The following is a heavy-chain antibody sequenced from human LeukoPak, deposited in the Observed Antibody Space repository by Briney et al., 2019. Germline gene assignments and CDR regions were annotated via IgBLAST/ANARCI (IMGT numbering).Heavy chain of an antibody. V-gene: IGHV4-34*01. J-gene: IGHJ6*02. CDR2: INHSGST. Sequence: SETLSLTCAVYGGSFSGYYWSWIRQPPGKGLKWIGEINHSGSTNYNPSLKSRVTISVDTSKNQFSLKLSSVTAADTAVYYCARCYDIHIPYYYYGMDVWGQGTTVTVSS. D-gene: IGHD3-9*01. CDR1: GGSFSGYY. CDR3: ARCYDIHIPYYYYGMDV.